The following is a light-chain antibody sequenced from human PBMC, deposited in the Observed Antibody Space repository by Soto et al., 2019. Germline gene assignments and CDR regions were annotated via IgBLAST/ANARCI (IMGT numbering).Light chain of an antibody. V-gene: IGKV2-28*01. Sequence: DIVMTQSPLSLPITPGEPASISCSSSQSLLHSNGYNFLDWYFQKPGQSPHLLIYLGSNRASGVPDRVSGSGSGTNFTLKISRVEAEDVGVYYCMQVLQPPYTFGQGTKL. J-gene: IGKJ2*01. CDR2: LGS. CDR3: MQVLQPPYT. CDR1: QSLLHSNGYNF.